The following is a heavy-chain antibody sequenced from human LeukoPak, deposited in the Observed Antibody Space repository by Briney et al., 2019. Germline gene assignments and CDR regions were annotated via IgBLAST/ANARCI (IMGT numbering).Heavy chain of an antibody. D-gene: IGHD1-26*01. CDR1: GYTFTSYD. CDR3: ARDLSPELPVDY. CDR2: ISAYNGNT. Sequence: ASVKVSCMASGYTFTSYDISWVRQAPGQGLEWMGWISAYNGNTNYAQKLQGRVTMTTDTSTSTAYMELRSLRSDDTAVYYCARDLSPELPVDYWGQGTLVTVSS. V-gene: IGHV1-18*01. J-gene: IGHJ4*02.